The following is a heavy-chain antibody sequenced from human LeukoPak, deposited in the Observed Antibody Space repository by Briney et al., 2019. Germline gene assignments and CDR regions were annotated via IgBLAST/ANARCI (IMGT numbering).Heavy chain of an antibody. J-gene: IGHJ4*02. CDR1: RFTFSSYV. Sequence: GWSLRLSCAASRFTFSSYVMSWVRQAPGKGLEWVSAISGGGGSTYYADSVKGRFTISRDNSKNTLYLQMNSLRAEDTAIYYCAKDLIQQQLVYFDYWGQGTLVTVSS. V-gene: IGHV3-23*01. D-gene: IGHD6-13*01. CDR3: AKDLIQQQLVYFDY. CDR2: ISGGGGST.